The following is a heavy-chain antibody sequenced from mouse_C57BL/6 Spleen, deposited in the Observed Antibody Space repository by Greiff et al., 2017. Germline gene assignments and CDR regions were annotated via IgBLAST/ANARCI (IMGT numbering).Heavy chain of an antibody. Sequence: VQLQQSGAELVMPGASVKLSCKASGYTFTSYWMHWVKQRPGQGLEWIGEIDPSDSYTNYNQKFKGKSTLTVDKSSRTAYMQLSSLTSEDSAVYYCARGADYAFAYWGQGTLVTVSA. V-gene: IGHV1-69*01. D-gene: IGHD2-4*01. CDR1: GYTFTSYW. J-gene: IGHJ3*01. CDR3: ARGADYAFAY. CDR2: IDPSDSYT.